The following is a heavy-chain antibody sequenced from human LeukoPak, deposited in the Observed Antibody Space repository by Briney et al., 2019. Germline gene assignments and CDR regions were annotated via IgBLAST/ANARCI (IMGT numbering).Heavy chain of an antibody. V-gene: IGHV3-30*18. D-gene: IGHD5-18*01. CDR1: GFTFSSYG. CDR3: AKTALDSYGTFDY. J-gene: IGHJ4*02. CDR2: ISYDGSNK. Sequence: GGSPRLSCAASGFTFSSYGMHWVRQAPGKGLEWVAVISYDGSNKYYADSVKGRFTISRDNSKNTLYLQMNSLRAEDTAVYYCAKTALDSYGTFDYWGQGTLVTVSS.